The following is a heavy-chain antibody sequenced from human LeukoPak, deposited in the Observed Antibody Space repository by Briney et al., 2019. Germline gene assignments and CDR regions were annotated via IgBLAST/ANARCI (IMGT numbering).Heavy chain of an antibody. V-gene: IGHV4-39*01. J-gene: IGHJ4*02. CDR1: GGSISSSSYY. CDR2: IYYSGST. CDR3: ASFAGDYRPDY. D-gene: IGHD4-17*01. Sequence: PSETLSLTCTVSGGSISSSSYYWGWIRQPPGKGLEWIGSIYYSGSTYYNPSLKSRVTISVDTSKNQFSLKLSSVTAADTAVYYCASFAGDYRPDYWGQGTLVTVSS.